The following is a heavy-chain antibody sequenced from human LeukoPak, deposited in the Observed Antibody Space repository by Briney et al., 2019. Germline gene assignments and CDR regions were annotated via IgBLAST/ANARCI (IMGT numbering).Heavy chain of an antibody. Sequence: GGSLRLSCAASGFTFSSYSMNWVRQAPGKGLEWVSSISSSSSYIYYADSVKGRFTISRDNAKNSLYLQMNSLRAEDTAVYYCARVDPSWFGEGYWGQGTLVTVSS. CDR3: ARVDPSWFGEGY. V-gene: IGHV3-21*01. D-gene: IGHD3-10*01. J-gene: IGHJ4*02. CDR1: GFTFSSYS. CDR2: ISSSSSYI.